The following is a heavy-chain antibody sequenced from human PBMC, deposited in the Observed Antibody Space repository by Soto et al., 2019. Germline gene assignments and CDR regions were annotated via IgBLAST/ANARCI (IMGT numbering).Heavy chain of an antibody. CDR3: AVYCRGNCYYALDI. D-gene: IGHD2-21*02. CDR2: ISYDGVNK. CDR1: GFTFSTYG. V-gene: IGHV3-33*05. J-gene: IGHJ3*02. Sequence: GGSLRLSCAASGFTFSTYGMHWVRQAPGKGLEWVAVISYDGVNKYYADSVKGRFTISRDNSKNSLFLQMDSLRDEDTAVYYCAVYCRGNCYYALDIWGQGTMVTVSS.